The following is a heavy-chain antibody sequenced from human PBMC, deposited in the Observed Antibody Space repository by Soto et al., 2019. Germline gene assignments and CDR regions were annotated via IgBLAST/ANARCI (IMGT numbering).Heavy chain of an antibody. J-gene: IGHJ3*02. CDR2: IYYSGST. CDR1: GGSISSYY. D-gene: IGHD2-15*01. V-gene: IGHV4-59*01. CDR3: ARRVVVAATDAFDI. Sequence: SETLSLTCTVSGGSISSYYWSWIRQPPGKGLEWIGYIYYSGSTNYNPSLKSRVTISVDTSKNQFSLKLSSVTAADTAVYYCARRVVVAATDAFDIWGQGTVVTVSS.